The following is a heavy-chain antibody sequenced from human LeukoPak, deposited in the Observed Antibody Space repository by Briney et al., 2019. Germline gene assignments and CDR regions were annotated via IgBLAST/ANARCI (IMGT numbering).Heavy chain of an antibody. CDR1: GGSISNYY. CDR3: ARDLVGYSYGIFDY. CDR2: IYTSGST. Sequence: KTSETLSLTCTVSGGSISNYYWSWIRQPAGKGLEWIGRIYTSGSTNYNPSLKSRVIMSVDTSKNQFSLKLSSVTAADTAVYYCARDLVGYSYGIFDYWGQGTLVTVSS. D-gene: IGHD5-18*01. V-gene: IGHV4-4*07. J-gene: IGHJ4*02.